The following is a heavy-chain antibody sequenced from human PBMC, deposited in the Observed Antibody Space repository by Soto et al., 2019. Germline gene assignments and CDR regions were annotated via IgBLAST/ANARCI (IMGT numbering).Heavy chain of an antibody. D-gene: IGHD3-3*01. V-gene: IGHV3-30*18. CDR2: ISHDGNKK. Sequence: PGGSLRLSCAVLGLTSIQFLIYHMHWFRQAPGKGLEWVAFISHDGNKKYYSDSLKGRFTISRDNSKNTLYLEMNSLRVEDTAVYFCAKVASGFWTNYNEKGAHFDSWGQGTLVTVSS. J-gene: IGHJ4*02. CDR3: AKVASGFWTNYNEKGAHFDS. CDR1: GLTSIQFLIYH.